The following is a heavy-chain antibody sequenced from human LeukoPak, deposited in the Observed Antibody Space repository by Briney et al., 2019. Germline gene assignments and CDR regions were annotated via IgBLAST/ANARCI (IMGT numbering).Heavy chain of an antibody. CDR3: ARSVFPDIVVVPAAAYDY. V-gene: IGHV4-38-2*01. CDR1: GYSISSGYY. CDR2: IYHSGST. D-gene: IGHD2-2*01. J-gene: IGHJ4*02. Sequence: SETLSLTCAVSGYSISSGYYWGWIRQPPGKGLEWIGSIYHSGSTYYNPSLKSRVTISVDTSKNQFSLKLSSVTAADTAVHYCARSVFPDIVVVPAAAYDYWGQGTLVTVSS.